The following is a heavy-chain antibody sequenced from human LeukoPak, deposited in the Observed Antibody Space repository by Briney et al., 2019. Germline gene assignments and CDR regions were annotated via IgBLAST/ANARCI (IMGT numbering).Heavy chain of an antibody. CDR1: GYTLTSYG. D-gene: IGHD3-22*01. J-gene: IGHJ4*02. CDR3: ARVGGVGDSSGHYRFDY. CDR2: ISAYNGNT. Sequence: GASVKVSCKASGYTLTSYGISWVRQAPGQGLEWMGWISAYNGNTNYAQKLQGRVTMTTDTSTSTAYMELRSLRSDDTAVYYCARVGGVGDSSGHYRFDYWSQGTLVTVSS. V-gene: IGHV1-18*01.